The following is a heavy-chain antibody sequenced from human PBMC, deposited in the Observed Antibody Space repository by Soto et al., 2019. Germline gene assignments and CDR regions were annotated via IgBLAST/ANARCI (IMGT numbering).Heavy chain of an antibody. CDR1: GGSISSGGHY. J-gene: IGHJ3*02. CDR3: ARRNFDILTGYYRTFDI. D-gene: IGHD3-9*01. CDR2: IYDSGIT. V-gene: IGHV4-31*03. Sequence: SGSLYLTCTVSGGSISSGGHYWSWISQHPGKGLEWIGYIYDSGITYYNPSLKSRLAISLDTPKNQFSLKLSSVTAADTAVYYCARRNFDILTGYYRTFDIWGQGTMVTVSS.